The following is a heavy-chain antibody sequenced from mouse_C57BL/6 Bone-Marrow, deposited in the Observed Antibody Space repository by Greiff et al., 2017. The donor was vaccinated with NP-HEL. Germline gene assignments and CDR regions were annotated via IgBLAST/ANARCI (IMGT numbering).Heavy chain of an antibody. CDR1: GYTFTSYW. J-gene: IGHJ3*01. CDR3: ARGNWDEGNWFAY. Sequence: QVQLQQSGTELVKPGASVKLSCKASGYTFTSYWMHWVKQRPGQGLEWIGNINPSNGGTNYNEKFKSKATLTVDKSSSTAYMQLSSLTSEDSAVYYCARGNWDEGNWFAYWGQGTLVTVSA. CDR2: INPSNGGT. V-gene: IGHV1-53*01. D-gene: IGHD4-1*01.